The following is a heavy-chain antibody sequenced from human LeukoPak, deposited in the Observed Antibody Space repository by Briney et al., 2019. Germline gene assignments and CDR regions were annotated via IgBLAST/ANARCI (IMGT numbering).Heavy chain of an antibody. CDR1: GFTFSSYS. Sequence: PGGSLRLSCAASGFTFSSYSMNWVRQAPGKGLEWVSYISSSSSTIYYADSVKGRFTISRDNAKNSLYLQMNSLRAEDTAVYYCARGQITMVRGVKRAFQPFDIWGQGTMVTVSS. V-gene: IGHV3-48*01. J-gene: IGHJ3*02. CDR3: ARGQITMVRGVKRAFQPFDI. D-gene: IGHD3-10*01. CDR2: ISSSSSTI.